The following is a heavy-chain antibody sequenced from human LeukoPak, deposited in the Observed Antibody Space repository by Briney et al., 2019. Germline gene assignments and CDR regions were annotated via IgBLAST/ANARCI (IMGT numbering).Heavy chain of an antibody. CDR2: IYYSGST. CDR1: GGSISSYY. V-gene: IGHV4-59*08. D-gene: IGHD2-21*02. J-gene: IGHJ6*02. Sequence: SETLSLTCTVSGGSISSYYWSWIRQPPGKGLEWIGYIYYSGSTNYNPSLKSRVTISVDTSKNQFSLKLSSVIAADTAVYYCARHNCGGDCYSVYYYYGMDVWGQGTTVTVSS. CDR3: ARHNCGGDCYSVYYYYGMDV.